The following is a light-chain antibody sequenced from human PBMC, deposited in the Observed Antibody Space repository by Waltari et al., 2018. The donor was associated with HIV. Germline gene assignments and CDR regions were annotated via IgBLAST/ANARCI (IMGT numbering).Light chain of an antibody. V-gene: IGLV10-54*04. Sequence: QAGLTQPPSVSKGLRQTATLTCTGNSDNVGNQGATWLQQHQGHPPKRLFYRDNKRPKAITDMFSASWTGNTASLTITGRRPEEAADYICAAWDKSVSAVVFGGGTTLSVL. J-gene: IGLJ2*01. CDR2: RDN. CDR3: AAWDKSVSAVV. CDR1: SDNVGNQG.